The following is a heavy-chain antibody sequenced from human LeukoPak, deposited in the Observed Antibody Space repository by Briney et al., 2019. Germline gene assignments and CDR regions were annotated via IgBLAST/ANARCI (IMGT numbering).Heavy chain of an antibody. D-gene: IGHD3-10*02. CDR3: AKPMIGKGGPFDY. CDR1: GITFSNYG. J-gene: IGHJ4*02. CDR2: IRYDGNNK. V-gene: IGHV3-30*02. Sequence: GGSLRLSCVASGITFSNYGMHWVRQPPGKGLEWVAFIRYDGNNKYYADSEKGRFNISREYSRDTLYLQMNNLRIEDTAVYYCAKPMIGKGGPFDYWGQGTLVTVSS.